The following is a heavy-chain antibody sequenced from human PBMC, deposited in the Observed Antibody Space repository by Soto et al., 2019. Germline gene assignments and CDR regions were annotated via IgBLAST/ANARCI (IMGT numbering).Heavy chain of an antibody. D-gene: IGHD3-22*01. CDR2: IYYSGTT. CDR3: ARVYYDSSGYLQGYDAFDI. CDR1: GGSISSGDHY. V-gene: IGHV4-30-4*02. J-gene: IGHJ3*02. Sequence: SETMSHTCTVFGGSISSGDHYWSWVRQPPGKGLEWIGYIYYSGTTDYNPSLKSRVTISVDTSKNQFSLKLSSVTAADTAVYYCARVYYDSSGYLQGYDAFDIWGQGTMVTVSS.